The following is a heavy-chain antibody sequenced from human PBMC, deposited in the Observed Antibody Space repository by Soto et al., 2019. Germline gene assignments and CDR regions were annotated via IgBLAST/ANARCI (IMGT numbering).Heavy chain of an antibody. V-gene: IGHV4-30-4*01. J-gene: IGHJ4*02. D-gene: IGHD1-1*01. Sequence: SETLSLTCTVSGGSINNGDYYWTWIRQSPEKGLEWIGYIYYSGGTYYNPSLKSRVTISIDTSMNQFSLNLNSVTAADTAVYYCVRYKGARVYFDYWGQGSLVTVS. CDR3: VRYKGARVYFDY. CDR2: IYYSGGT. CDR1: GGSINNGDYY.